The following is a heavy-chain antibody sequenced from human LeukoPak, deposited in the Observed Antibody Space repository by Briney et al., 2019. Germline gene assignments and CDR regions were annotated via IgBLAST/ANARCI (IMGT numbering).Heavy chain of an antibody. CDR1: GLTFSNFP. J-gene: IGHJ4*02. CDR2: TQDDGATT. CDR3: ATQSITLVVVISPFDY. Sequence: GGSLRLSCAASGLTFSNFPMHWVRQAPGKGLEWVALTQDDGATTNYVDSVRGRFTISRDNSKSTVYLQMNSLKPDDTAVYYCATQSITLVVVISPFDYWGQGTLVTVSS. D-gene: IGHD3-22*01. V-gene: IGHV3-30*02.